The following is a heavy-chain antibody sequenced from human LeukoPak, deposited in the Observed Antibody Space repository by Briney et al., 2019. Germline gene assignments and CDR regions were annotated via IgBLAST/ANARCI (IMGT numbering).Heavy chain of an antibody. CDR3: ATGLLRYFDWFRRGPSEAFDI. CDR2: FDPEDGET. Sequence: ASVKVSCKVSGYTLTELSMHWVRQAPGKGLEWMGGFDPEDGETIYAQKFQGRVTMTEDTSTDTAYMELSSLRSEDTAVYYCATGLLRYFDWFRRGPSEAFDIWGQGTMVTVSS. D-gene: IGHD3-9*01. J-gene: IGHJ3*02. V-gene: IGHV1-24*01. CDR1: GYTLTELS.